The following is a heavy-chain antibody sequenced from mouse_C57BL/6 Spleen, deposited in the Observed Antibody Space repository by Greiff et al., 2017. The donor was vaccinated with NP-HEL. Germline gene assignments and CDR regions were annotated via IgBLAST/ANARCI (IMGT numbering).Heavy chain of an antibody. J-gene: IGHJ4*01. CDR1: GFTFSDYG. CDR3: ARTAQVLYAMDY. D-gene: IGHD3-2*02. Sequence: EVHLVESGGGLVKPGGSLKLSCAASGFTFSDYGMHWVRQAPEKGLEWVAYISSGSSTIYYADTVKGRFTISRDNAKNTLFLQMTSLRSEDTAMYYCARTAQVLYAMDYWGQGTSVTVSS. V-gene: IGHV5-17*01. CDR2: ISSGSSTI.